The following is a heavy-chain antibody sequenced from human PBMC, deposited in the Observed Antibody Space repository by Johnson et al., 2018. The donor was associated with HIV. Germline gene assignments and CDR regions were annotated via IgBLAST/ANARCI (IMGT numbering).Heavy chain of an antibody. CDR1: GFTVSSSY. J-gene: IGHJ3*02. D-gene: IGHD7-27*01. V-gene: IGHV3-66*01. CDR2: IYSAGTT. CDR3: ARDGETGKDAFDI. Sequence: VQLVESGGGSVQPGGSLRLSCAASGFTVSSSYMGWVRQAPGKGLEWLALIYSAGTTYYADSVKDRFTISRDNSKNTVFLQMNWLRVDDTAVYYCARDGETGKDAFDIWGQGTMVIVSS.